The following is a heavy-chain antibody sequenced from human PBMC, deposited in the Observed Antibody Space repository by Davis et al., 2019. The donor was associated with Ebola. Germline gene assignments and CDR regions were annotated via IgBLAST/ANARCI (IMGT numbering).Heavy chain of an antibody. CDR2: INPNSGAT. CDR3: ARGWDV. CDR1: GYTFTGNY. V-gene: IGHV1-2*06. Sequence: AASVQVSCKASGYTFTGNYIQWLRQAPGQGLEWVGRINPNSGATNLAQKFQGRVTMSRDTSTSTAYMELSGLRSDDTAVYYCARGWDVWGKGTTVTVSS. J-gene: IGHJ6*04.